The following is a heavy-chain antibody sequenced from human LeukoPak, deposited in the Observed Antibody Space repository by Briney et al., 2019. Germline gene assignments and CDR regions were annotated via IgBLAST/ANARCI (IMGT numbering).Heavy chain of an antibody. CDR1: GYTFTCYY. D-gene: IGHD6-19*01. Sequence: ASVKVSCKASGYTFTCYYMHWVRQAPGQGLEWMGRINPNSGATNYAQKFQGRVTMTRDTSISTAYMELSRLRSDDTAVYYCASRWSIPVAGTGDGFDYWGQGTLVTVSS. CDR2: INPNSGAT. V-gene: IGHV1-2*06. CDR3: ASRWSIPVAGTGDGFDY. J-gene: IGHJ4*02.